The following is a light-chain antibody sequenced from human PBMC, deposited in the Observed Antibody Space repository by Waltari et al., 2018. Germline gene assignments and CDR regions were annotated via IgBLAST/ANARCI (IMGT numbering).Light chain of an antibody. CDR1: SSDVGGYNS. Sequence: QSALTQPASVSGSPGQSITISCTGISSDVGGYNSASCYPQHPGKAPKVMIYDVGYRPSGVSSRFSGSKSGNTASLTISGLQAEDEADYYCTSYASSSTLVFGGGTKLTVL. J-gene: IGLJ2*01. CDR3: TSYASSSTLV. CDR2: DVG. V-gene: IGLV2-14*03.